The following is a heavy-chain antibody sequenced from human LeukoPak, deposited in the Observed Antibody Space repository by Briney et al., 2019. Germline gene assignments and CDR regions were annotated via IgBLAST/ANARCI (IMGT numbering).Heavy chain of an antibody. CDR2: ISGSGGST. CDR3: AKVGQYYYDSSGYYRDY. D-gene: IGHD3-22*01. J-gene: IGHJ4*02. CDR1: GFTFSSYA. Sequence: GGSLRLSCAASGFTFSSYAMSWVRQAPGKGLEWVSAISGSGGSTYYADSVKGRFTISRDNSKNTLYLRMNSLRAEDTAVYYCAKVGQYYYDSSGYYRDYWGQGTLVTVSS. V-gene: IGHV3-23*01.